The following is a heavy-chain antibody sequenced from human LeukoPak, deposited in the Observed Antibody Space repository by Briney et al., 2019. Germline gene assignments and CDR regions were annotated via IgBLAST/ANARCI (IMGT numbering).Heavy chain of an antibody. Sequence: SETLSLTCTVSGGSISSGDYYWSWIRQPPGKGLEWIGYIYYSGSTYYNPSLKSRVTISVDTSKNQFSLKLSSVTAAYTAVYYCAREDHFVPYFDYWGQGTLVTVSS. CDR2: IYYSGST. CDR3: AREDHFVPYFDY. V-gene: IGHV4-30-4*08. D-gene: IGHD3-3*02. J-gene: IGHJ4*02. CDR1: GGSISSGDYY.